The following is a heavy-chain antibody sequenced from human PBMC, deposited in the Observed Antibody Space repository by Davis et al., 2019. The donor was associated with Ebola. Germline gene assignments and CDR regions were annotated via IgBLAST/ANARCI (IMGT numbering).Heavy chain of an antibody. V-gene: IGHV4-30-4*01. Sequence: LRLSCTVSGASISSGDYYWSWIRQPPGKGLEWIGYIYYSGSTYYNPSLKSRVTISVDTSKNQFSLKLSSVTAADTAVYYCARDDPYYYDSSGYYPIGAFDIWGQGTMVTVSS. CDR1: GASISSGDYY. CDR3: ARDDPYYYDSSGYYPIGAFDI. J-gene: IGHJ3*02. CDR2: IYYSGST. D-gene: IGHD3-22*01.